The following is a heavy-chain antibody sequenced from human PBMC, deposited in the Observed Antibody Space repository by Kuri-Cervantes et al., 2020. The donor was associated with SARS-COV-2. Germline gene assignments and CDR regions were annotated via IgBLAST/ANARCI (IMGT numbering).Heavy chain of an antibody. Sequence: ASVKVSCKASGYTFTGYYMHWVRQAPGQGLEWMGWINPNSGGTNYAQKFQGRVTMTRDTSISTAYMELNSLRAEDTAVYYCARPYSGSYAAFFDYWGQGTLVTVSS. J-gene: IGHJ4*02. CDR1: GYTFTGYY. CDR3: ARPYSGSYAAFFDY. CDR2: INPNSGGT. D-gene: IGHD1-26*01. V-gene: IGHV1-2*02.